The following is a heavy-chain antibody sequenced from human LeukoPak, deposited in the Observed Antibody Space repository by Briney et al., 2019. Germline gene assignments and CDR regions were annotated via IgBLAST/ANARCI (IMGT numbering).Heavy chain of an antibody. CDR3: ARSARVVVTGH. Sequence: PGGSLRLSCAASGFTFSSYWMHWVRQAPGKGLVWVSRVNSDGSSTSYADSVKGRFTISRDNAKNTLYLQMNSLRAEDTAVYYCARSARVVVTGHWGQGTLVTVSS. CDR2: VNSDGSST. CDR1: GFTFSSYW. D-gene: IGHD2-21*02. J-gene: IGHJ4*02. V-gene: IGHV3-74*01.